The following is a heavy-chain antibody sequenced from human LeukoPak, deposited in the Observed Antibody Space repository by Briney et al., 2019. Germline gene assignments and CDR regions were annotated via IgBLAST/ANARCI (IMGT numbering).Heavy chain of an antibody. J-gene: IGHJ3*02. V-gene: IGHV4-59*01. CDR2: IYYSGST. Sequence: SETLSLTCTVSGGSISTYYWSWIRQTPGKGLEWIGYIYYSGSTNYNPSLKSRVTISVDTSKNQFSLKLSSVTAADTAVYYCARLYSSSWYKAFDIWGQGTMVTVSS. CDR3: ARLYSSSWYKAFDI. D-gene: IGHD6-13*01. CDR1: GGSISTYY.